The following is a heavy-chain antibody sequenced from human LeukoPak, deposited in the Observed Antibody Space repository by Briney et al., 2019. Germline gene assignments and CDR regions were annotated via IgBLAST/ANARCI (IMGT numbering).Heavy chain of an antibody. V-gene: IGHV3-23*01. CDR3: ARSLYYYDSGRGPFDY. CDR2: ISVGGGGT. J-gene: IGHJ4*02. Sequence: TGGSLRLSCAASGFSLSNSGMSWVRQAPGKGLEGVSVISVGGGGTDYADSVKGRFTISRDNSRNTLYLQMDSLRAEDTAVYYCARSLYYYDSGRGPFDYWGQGTVVTVSS. CDR1: GFSLSNSG. D-gene: IGHD3-10*01.